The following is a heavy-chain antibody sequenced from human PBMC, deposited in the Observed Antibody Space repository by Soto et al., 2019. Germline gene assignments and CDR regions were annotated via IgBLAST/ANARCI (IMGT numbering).Heavy chain of an antibody. CDR3: AREDRGAYYAAPLSYYYYYGMDV. D-gene: IGHD3-3*01. V-gene: IGHV1-69*12. Sequence: QVQLVQSGAEVKKPGSSVKVSCKASGGTFSSYAISWVRQAPGQGLEWMGGIIPIFGTANYAQKFQGRVTITADEATSTAYVELSSLGSEDTAVYYCAREDRGAYYAAPLSYYYYYGMDVWGQGTTVTVSS. CDR2: IIPIFGTA. CDR1: GGTFSSYA. J-gene: IGHJ6*02.